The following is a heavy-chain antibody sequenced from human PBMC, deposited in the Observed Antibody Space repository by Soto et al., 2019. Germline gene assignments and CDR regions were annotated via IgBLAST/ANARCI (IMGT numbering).Heavy chain of an antibody. CDR1: GYTFTGYA. Sequence: ASLKVSCKASGYTFTGYAMHWVRQAPGQRHEWMGWINAGNGNTKYSQKFQGRVTITRDTSASTAYMELSSLRSEDTAVYYCAIDVPVASDFDYWGQGTLFTVS. CDR3: AIDVPVASDFDY. CDR2: INAGNGNT. D-gene: IGHD2-15*01. J-gene: IGHJ4*02. V-gene: IGHV1-3*01.